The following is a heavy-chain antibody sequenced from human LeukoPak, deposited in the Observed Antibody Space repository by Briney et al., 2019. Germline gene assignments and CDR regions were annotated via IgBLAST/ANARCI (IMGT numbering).Heavy chain of an antibody. CDR1: GFSVTSYW. J-gene: IGHJ4*02. CDR3: ARHLRIGGDYDY. D-gene: IGHD2-15*01. CDR2: IDPSDSST. V-gene: IGHV5-10-1*01. Sequence: GESLKISCKGAGFSVTSYWSGWVRQRPGKGLEWMGRIDPSDSSTNYSPSFQGHVSISADKSISTAYLQWSSLKASDTAMYYCARHLRIGGDYDYWGQGTLVTVSS.